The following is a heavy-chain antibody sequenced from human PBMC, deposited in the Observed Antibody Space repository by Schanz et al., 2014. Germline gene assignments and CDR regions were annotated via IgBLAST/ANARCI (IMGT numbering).Heavy chain of an antibody. CDR1: GYTLTGFS. Sequence: QVQLVQSGAEVKKPGASVKVSCKASGYTLTGFSVSWVRQAPGQAREWMGWISAYSGNSKYAQKLQGRVTMTTDTSTNTAYMELRSLTSDDPAVYYCARFNSGSHSPPYYYYGMDVWGQGTTVTVSS. CDR2: ISAYSGNS. CDR3: ARFNSGSHSPPYYYYGMDV. D-gene: IGHD1-26*01. J-gene: IGHJ6*02. V-gene: IGHV1-18*01.